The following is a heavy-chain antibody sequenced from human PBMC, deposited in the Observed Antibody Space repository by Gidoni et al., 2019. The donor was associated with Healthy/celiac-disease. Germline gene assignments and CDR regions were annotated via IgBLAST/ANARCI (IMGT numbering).Heavy chain of an antibody. CDR1: GFTFSSYA. CDR3: AKDHRDNGLTYGPEYFQH. D-gene: IGHD2-8*01. V-gene: IGHV3-23*01. CDR2: IRGSGAST. Sequence: EVQLLESGGGLVQPGGSLRLSCAASGFTFSSYARSWGRQAPGKGLGWVSAIRGSGASTYYADSVKGRFTISRDNSKNTLYLQMNSLRAEDTAVYYCAKDHRDNGLTYGPEYFQHWGQGTLVTVSS. J-gene: IGHJ1*01.